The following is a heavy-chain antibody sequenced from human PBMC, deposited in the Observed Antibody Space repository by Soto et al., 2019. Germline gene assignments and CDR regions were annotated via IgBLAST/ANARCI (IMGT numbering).Heavy chain of an antibody. Sequence: GASVKVSCKASGYTFTSYGISWVRQAPGQGLEWMGWISAYNGNTNYAQKLQGRVTMTTDTSTSTAYMELRSLRSDDTAVYYCASWNNLGVVTPSKPICFDPWGHGTLVTVSS. CDR1: GYTFTSYG. V-gene: IGHV1-18*01. J-gene: IGHJ5*02. CDR3: ASWNNLGVVTPSKPICFDP. D-gene: IGHD3-3*01. CDR2: ISAYNGNT.